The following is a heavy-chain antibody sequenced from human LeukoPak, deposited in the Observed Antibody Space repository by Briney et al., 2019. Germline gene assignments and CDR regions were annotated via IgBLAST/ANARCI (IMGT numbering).Heavy chain of an antibody. CDR2: IYYSGCT. V-gene: IGHV4-59*01. J-gene: IGHJ6*03. CDR1: GGSISSYY. Sequence: PSETLSLTCTVSGGSISSYYWSWIRQPPGKGLKWIGNIYYSGCTTYSPSLRSRVTISVDTSKNQFSLKLSSVTAADTAVYYCARETSQKGAHYMDVWGKGTTITISS. CDR3: ARETSQKGAHYMDV. D-gene: IGHD3-16*01.